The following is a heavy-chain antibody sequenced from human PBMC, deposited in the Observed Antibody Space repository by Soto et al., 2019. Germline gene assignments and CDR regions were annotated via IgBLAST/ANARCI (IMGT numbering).Heavy chain of an antibody. CDR1: GFAVSSKY. J-gene: IGHJ4*02. CDR3: VQTTGWPGFDF. V-gene: IGHV3-53*01. Sequence: EVQLVESGGGLIQPGGSLRLSCAASGFAVSSKYMTWVRQAPGKGLEWVSVIYGGGTTYYADSVKGRFTISRDTSKNTLYLQMNSLRAGATAVYYCVQTTGWPGFDFWGQGTLVTVPS. CDR2: IYGGGTT. D-gene: IGHD6-19*01.